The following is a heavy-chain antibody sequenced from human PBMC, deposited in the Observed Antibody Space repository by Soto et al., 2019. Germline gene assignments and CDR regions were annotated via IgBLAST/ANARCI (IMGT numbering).Heavy chain of an antibody. CDR1: GYTFTSYD. Sequence: QVQLVQSGAEVKKPGASVKVSCKASGYTFTSYDINWVRQATGQGLEWMGWMNLNSGNTGYAQKFQGRVTMTRNTSISTAYMELSSLRSEDTAVYYCARGRGVVVPAAIQRYGMDVWGQGTTVTVSS. J-gene: IGHJ6*02. V-gene: IGHV1-8*01. CDR2: MNLNSGNT. CDR3: ARGRGVVVPAAIQRYGMDV. D-gene: IGHD2-2*01.